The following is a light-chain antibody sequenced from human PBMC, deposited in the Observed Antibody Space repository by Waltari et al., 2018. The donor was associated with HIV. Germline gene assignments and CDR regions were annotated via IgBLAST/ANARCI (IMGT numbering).Light chain of an antibody. CDR2: GAS. CDR1: QSISTY. V-gene: IGKV1-39*01. J-gene: IGKJ1*01. Sequence: DIQLTQSPPSLPASVGDRVTLTCRASQSISTYVNWNQQKPGRAPSLLIFGASNVQTGVPSRFSGSGSGTLFRLTISALQPEDYATYFCQQTYDFPRTFGQGTTVDVK. CDR3: QQTYDFPRT.